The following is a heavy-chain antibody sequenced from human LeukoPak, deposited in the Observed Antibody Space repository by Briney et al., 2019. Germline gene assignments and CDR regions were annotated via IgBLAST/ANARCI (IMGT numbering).Heavy chain of an antibody. D-gene: IGHD3-22*01. CDR1: GFTFDDYA. CDR2: ISWNSGSI. Sequence: RTGGSLRLSCAASGFTFDDYAMHWVRQAPGKGLEWVSGISWNSGSIGYADSVKGRFTISRDNAKNSLYLQMNSLRAEDTAVYYCARDTQENQEGDTGYYYDSSGYYVWGQGTLVTVSS. J-gene: IGHJ4*02. V-gene: IGHV3-9*01. CDR3: ARDTQENQEGDTGYYYDSSGYYV.